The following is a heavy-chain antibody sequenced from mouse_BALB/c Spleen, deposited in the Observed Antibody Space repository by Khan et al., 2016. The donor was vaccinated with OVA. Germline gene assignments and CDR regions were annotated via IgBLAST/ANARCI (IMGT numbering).Heavy chain of an antibody. D-gene: IGHD1-1*01. CDR3: ARGNYYGSTSWFGY. CDR1: GYTFSSYW. V-gene: IGHV1-9*01. Sequence: VQLQESGAELMKPGASVKISCKATGYTFSSYWIEWVKQRPGHGLEWIGEILPGSNSTNYNERFKGKATITADTSSNTAYMQLSSLTSEDSAIYDGARGNYYGSTSWFGYWGQGTLVTVSA. CDR2: ILPGSNST. J-gene: IGHJ3*01.